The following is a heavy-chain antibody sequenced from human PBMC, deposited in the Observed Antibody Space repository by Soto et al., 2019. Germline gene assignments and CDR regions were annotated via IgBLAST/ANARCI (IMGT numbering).Heavy chain of an antibody. D-gene: IGHD2-15*01. CDR2: ISGSGGST. J-gene: IGHJ6*03. CDR1: GFTFSSYA. V-gene: IGHV3-23*01. CDR3: AKDPRYCSGGSCYTLSYYYYYYMDV. Sequence: EVQLLESGGGLVQPGGSLRLSCAASGFTFSSYAMSWVRQAPGKGLEWVSAISGSGGSTYYADSVKGRFTISRDNSKNTLYLQKNSLRAEDTAVYYCAKDPRYCSGGSCYTLSYYYYYYMDVWGKGTTVTVSS.